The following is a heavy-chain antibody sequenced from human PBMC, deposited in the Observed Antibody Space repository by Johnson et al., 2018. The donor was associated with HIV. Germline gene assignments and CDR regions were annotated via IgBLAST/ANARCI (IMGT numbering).Heavy chain of an antibody. D-gene: IGHD6-13*01. CDR2: IKSTTDGGST. V-gene: IGHV3-15*01. J-gene: IGHJ3*02. CDR1: GFTFDEYD. Sequence: EMQLVESGGGVARPGGSVRLSCEGSGFTFDEYDMIWVRQGPGKGLEWVGRIKSTTDGGSTDYAALVKGRFTISGDDSKNTLYLQMNSLKIEDTAVYYCTTGQLGGASDIWGQGTMVTVSS. CDR3: TTGQLGGASDI.